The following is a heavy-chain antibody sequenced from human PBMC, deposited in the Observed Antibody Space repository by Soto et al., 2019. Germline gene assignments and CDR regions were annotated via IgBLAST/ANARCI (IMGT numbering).Heavy chain of an antibody. V-gene: IGHV3-15*07. CDR3: FWSAHDPFSDY. Sequence: PGGSLRLSCAASGFTFNNAWMNWVRQAPGKGLEWVGRIKGKTDGGTTDYAAPVKGRFTISRDDSKDTLYLQMNSLNTEDAAVYYCFWSAHDPFSDYWGLGTLVTVSS. CDR2: IKGKTDGGTT. J-gene: IGHJ4*02. D-gene: IGHD3-3*01. CDR1: GFTFNNAW.